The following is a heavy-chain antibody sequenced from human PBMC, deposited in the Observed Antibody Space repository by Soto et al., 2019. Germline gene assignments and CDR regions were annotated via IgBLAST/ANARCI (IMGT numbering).Heavy chain of an antibody. D-gene: IGHD6-13*01. J-gene: IGHJ4*02. CDR1: GFTFSDYY. Sequence: VGSLRLSCAASGFTFSDYYMSWIRQAPGKGLEWLSYMSDSGSTIYYADSVKGRSTISRDNAKNSLYLQMNNLSVEDSAMYYCARYVAALDYWGRGTLVTVSS. CDR3: ARYVAALDY. V-gene: IGHV3-11*01. CDR2: MSDSGSTI.